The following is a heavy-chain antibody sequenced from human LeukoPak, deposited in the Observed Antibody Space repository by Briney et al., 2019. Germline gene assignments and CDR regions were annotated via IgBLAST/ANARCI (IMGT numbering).Heavy chain of an antibody. CDR1: GFIFSSYA. CDR3: AKYRSCTNDVCNGDFDY. CDR2: ISGSGGST. J-gene: IGHJ4*02. D-gene: IGHD2-8*01. Sequence: PGGSLRLSCAASGFIFSSYAMSWVGQAPGKGLEWVSTISGSGGSTYYADSVKGRFTISRDNSKNTVYLQMNSLRAEDTAVYYCAKYRSCTNDVCNGDFDYWGQGTLVTVSS. V-gene: IGHV3-23*01.